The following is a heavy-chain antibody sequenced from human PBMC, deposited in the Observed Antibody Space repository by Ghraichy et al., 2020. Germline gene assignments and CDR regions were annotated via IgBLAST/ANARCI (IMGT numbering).Heavy chain of an antibody. D-gene: IGHD2-2*01. CDR3: ARDCSSTSCYALGY. Sequence: GGSLRLSCAASGFTVSSNYMSWVRQAPGKGLEWVSVIYSGGSTYYADSVKGRFTISRDNSKNTLYLQMNSLRAEDTAVYYCARDCSSTSCYALGYWGQGTLVTVSS. J-gene: IGHJ4*02. CDR2: IYSGGST. V-gene: IGHV3-53*01. CDR1: GFTVSSNY.